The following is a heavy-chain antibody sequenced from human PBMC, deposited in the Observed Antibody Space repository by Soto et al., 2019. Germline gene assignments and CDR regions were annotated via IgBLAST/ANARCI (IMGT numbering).Heavy chain of an antibody. CDR1: GGSISSYY. CDR3: ARASGSYYQFDC. D-gene: IGHD1-26*01. V-gene: IGHV4-59*01. J-gene: IGHJ4*02. Sequence: PSETLSLTCTVSGGSISSYYWSWIRQPPGKGLEWIGYIYYSGSTNYNPSLKSRVTISVDTSKNQFSLKLSSVTAADTAVYYCARASGSYYQFDCWGQGTLVTVSS. CDR2: IYYSGST.